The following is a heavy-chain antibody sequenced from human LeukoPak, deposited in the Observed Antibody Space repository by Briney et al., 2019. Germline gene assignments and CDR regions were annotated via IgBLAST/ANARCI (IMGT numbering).Heavy chain of an antibody. V-gene: IGHV1-46*01. CDR1: GYTFTSYY. Sequence: ASVKVSCKASGYTFTSYYMHWVRQAPGQGLEWMGIINPSGGSTSYAQKFQGRVTVTRDTSTSTVYMELSSLRSEDTAVYYCARTYTVTTARYYYGMDVWGQGTTVTVSS. D-gene: IGHD4-17*01. CDR3: ARTYTVTTARYYYGMDV. J-gene: IGHJ6*02. CDR2: INPSGGST.